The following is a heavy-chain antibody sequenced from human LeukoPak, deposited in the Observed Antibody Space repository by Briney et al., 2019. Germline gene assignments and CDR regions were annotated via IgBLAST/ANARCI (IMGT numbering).Heavy chain of an antibody. V-gene: IGHV1-69*04. CDR1: GGTFSSYA. CDR3: ARDYDYGDYPGY. J-gene: IGHJ4*02. Sequence: GASVKVSCKASGGTFSSYAISWVRQAPGQGLEWMGRIIPILGIANYAQKFQGRVTITADKSTSTAYMELSSLRAEDTALYYCARDYDYGDYPGYWGQGTLVTVSS. CDR2: IIPILGIA. D-gene: IGHD4-17*01.